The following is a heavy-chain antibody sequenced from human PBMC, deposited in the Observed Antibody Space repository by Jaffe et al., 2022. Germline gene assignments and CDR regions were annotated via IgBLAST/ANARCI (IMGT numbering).Heavy chain of an antibody. CDR2: ISWNSGSI. CDR3: AKAPPGVPAASPYFDY. Sequence: EVQLVESGGGLVQPGRSLRLSCAASGFTFDDYAMHWVRQAPGKGLEWVSGISWNSGSIGYADSVKGRFTISRDNAKNSLYLQMNSLRAEDTALYYCAKAPPGVPAASPYFDYWGQGTLVTVSS. J-gene: IGHJ4*02. CDR1: GFTFDDYA. V-gene: IGHV3-9*01. D-gene: IGHD2-2*01.